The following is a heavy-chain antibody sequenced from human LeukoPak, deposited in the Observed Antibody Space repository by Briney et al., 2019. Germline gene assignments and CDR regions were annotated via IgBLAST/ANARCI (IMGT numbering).Heavy chain of an antibody. Sequence: PSETLTLTCTVSDDSISSSTSYYWGWIRQPPGKGLEWIGSIYYSGTTYYNPSLKSRVTISVDTSKNYFSLKLSSVTAADTAVYYCARQRGYCSGGSCYRTPHFDYWGQGTLVTVS. D-gene: IGHD2-15*01. CDR3: ARQRGYCSGGSCYRTPHFDY. CDR1: DDSISSSTSYY. CDR2: IYYSGTT. V-gene: IGHV4-39*01. J-gene: IGHJ4*02.